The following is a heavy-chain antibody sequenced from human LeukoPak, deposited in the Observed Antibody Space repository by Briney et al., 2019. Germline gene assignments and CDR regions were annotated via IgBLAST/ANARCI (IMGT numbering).Heavy chain of an antibody. Sequence: SETLSLTCTVSGGSISSRTYYWGCIRQPPGKGLEWIGRIYYSGSTYHNPSLKSRVTISVDTSKNQFSLKLSSVTAADTAVYYCARGIIRWGLRGAFDIWGQGTMVTVSS. CDR3: ARGIIRWGLRGAFDI. CDR2: IYYSGST. J-gene: IGHJ3*02. CDR1: GGSISSRTYY. D-gene: IGHD3-10*01. V-gene: IGHV4-39*07.